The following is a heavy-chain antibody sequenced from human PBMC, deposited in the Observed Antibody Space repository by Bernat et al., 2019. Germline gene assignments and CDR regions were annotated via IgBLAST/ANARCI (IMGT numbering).Heavy chain of an antibody. CDR1: GFPLLYNY. D-gene: IGHD2-2*01. Sequence: VESWGGLVQPGGFLRLSCSASGFPLLYNYISWVRPAPGKGLEWVSIIYCDCNTYYADSVKGRFTISRDKYKNTLYLKMNGLRAEDTAVYYSARDSWTTTSCYGDWGQGTQVTVSS. CDR3: ARDSWTTTSCYGD. CDR2: IYCDCNT. J-gene: IGHJ1*01. V-gene: IGHV3-66*01.